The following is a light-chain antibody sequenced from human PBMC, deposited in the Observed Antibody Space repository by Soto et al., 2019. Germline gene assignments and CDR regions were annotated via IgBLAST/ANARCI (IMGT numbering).Light chain of an antibody. V-gene: IGLV8-61*01. J-gene: IGLJ2*01. CDR3: VLYLGSGISV. CDR1: SGSVSTSYY. Sequence: QTVVTQEPSFSVSPGGTVTLTCGLSSGSVSTSYYPSWYQQTPGQAPRTLIYNTNTRSSGVPGRFSGSILGNKAALTITGAQADDESDYFCVLYLGSGISVFGGATKLTVL. CDR2: NTN.